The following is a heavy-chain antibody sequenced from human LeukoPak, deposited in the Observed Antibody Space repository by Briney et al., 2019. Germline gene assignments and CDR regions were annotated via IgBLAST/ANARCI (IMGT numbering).Heavy chain of an antibody. V-gene: IGHV3-48*04. CDR1: GFTFSSYA. J-gene: IGHJ3*02. Sequence: PGGSLRLSCAASGFTFSSYAMSWVRQAPGKGLEWVSYISSSSSTIYYADSVKGRFTISRDNAKNSLYLQMNSLRAEDTAVYYCARDPNGDYIGAFEIWGQGTMVTVSS. CDR3: ARDPNGDYIGAFEI. CDR2: ISSSSSTI. D-gene: IGHD4-17*01.